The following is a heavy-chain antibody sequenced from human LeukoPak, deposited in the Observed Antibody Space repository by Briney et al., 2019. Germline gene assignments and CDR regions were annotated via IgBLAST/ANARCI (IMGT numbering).Heavy chain of an antibody. V-gene: IGHV3-11*01. D-gene: IGHD3-9*01. CDR2: ISTSGGKV. J-gene: IGHJ6*02. Sequence: GGSLRLSCAASGFTFSDYYMSWIRQAPGKGLEWVSYISTSGGKVHYADSVKGRFTISRDNAKKTLYLQMNSLRAEDTAVYYCARSIGLTGGGVDVWGQGTTVTVSS. CDR3: ARSIGLTGGGVDV. CDR1: GFTFSDYY.